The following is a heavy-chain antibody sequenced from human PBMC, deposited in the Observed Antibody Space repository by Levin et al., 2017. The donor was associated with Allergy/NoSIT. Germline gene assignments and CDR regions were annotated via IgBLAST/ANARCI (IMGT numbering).Heavy chain of an antibody. Sequence: GGSLRLSCAASGFTFSSYEMNWVRRAPGKGLEWVSYISSTGSTIYSADSVKGRFTISRDNAKNSLYLHMNSLKAEDTAVYYCARQLGNFWSGYNYFDYWGQGTLVTVSS. V-gene: IGHV3-48*03. J-gene: IGHJ4*02. CDR3: ARQLGNFWSGYNYFDY. CDR2: ISSTGSTI. D-gene: IGHD3-3*01. CDR1: GFTFSSYE.